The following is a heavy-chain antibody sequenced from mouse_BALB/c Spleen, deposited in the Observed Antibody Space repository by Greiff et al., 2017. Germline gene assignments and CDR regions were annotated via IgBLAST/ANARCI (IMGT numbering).Heavy chain of an antibody. Sequence: DVMLVESGGGLVQPGGSLRLSCATSGFTFSDFYMEWVRQPPGKRLEWIAASRNKANDYTTEYSASVKGRFIVSRDTSQSILYLQMNALRAEDTAIYYCARDSHYYGSSSWFAYWGQGTLVTVSA. CDR1: GFTFSDFY. V-gene: IGHV7-1*02. CDR2: SRNKANDYTT. D-gene: IGHD1-1*01. CDR3: ARDSHYYGSSSWFAY. J-gene: IGHJ3*01.